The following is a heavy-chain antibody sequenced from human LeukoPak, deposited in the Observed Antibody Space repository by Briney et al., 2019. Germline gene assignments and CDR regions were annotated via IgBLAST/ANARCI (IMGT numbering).Heavy chain of an antibody. Sequence: ASVKVSCKASGYTFTSYGISWVRQAPGQGPEWMGWISAYNGNTNYAQKLQGRVTMTTDTSTSTAYMELRSLRSDDTAVYYCARVSLVNYYYYYMDVWGKGTTVTVSS. CDR2: ISAYNGNT. J-gene: IGHJ6*03. D-gene: IGHD3-9*01. V-gene: IGHV1-18*01. CDR3: ARVSLVNYYYYYMDV. CDR1: GYTFTSYG.